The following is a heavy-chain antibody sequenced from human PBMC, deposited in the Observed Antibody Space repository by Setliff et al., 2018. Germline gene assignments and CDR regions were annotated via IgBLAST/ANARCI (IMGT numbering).Heavy chain of an antibody. CDR2: IYITGNP. D-gene: IGHD3-16*01. J-gene: IGHJ4*02. Sequence: SETLSLTCAVSGAPIRQTSYFWTWVRQPAGKGLEWIGHIYITGNPNVNPSLKSRVTISVDTSKNQFSLRLNSATAADTAVYYCARLRGAFDYWGQGTLVTVSS. V-gene: IGHV4-61*10. CDR3: ARLRGAFDY. CDR1: GAPIRQTSYF.